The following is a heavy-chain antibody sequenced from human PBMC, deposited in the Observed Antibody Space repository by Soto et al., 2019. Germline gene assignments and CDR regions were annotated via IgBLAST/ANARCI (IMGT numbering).Heavy chain of an antibody. J-gene: IGHJ4*02. CDR2: ISAYNGNT. CDR3: ARHALVEDYAWYFDY. D-gene: IGHD4-17*01. CDR1: GYTFTSYG. V-gene: IGHV1-18*01. Sequence: ASVKVSCKASGYTFTSYGISWVRQAPGQGLEWMGWISAYNGNTNYAQKLQGRVTMTTDTSTSTAYMELRSLRSDDTAVYYCARHALVEDYAWYFDYWGQGTLVTVSS.